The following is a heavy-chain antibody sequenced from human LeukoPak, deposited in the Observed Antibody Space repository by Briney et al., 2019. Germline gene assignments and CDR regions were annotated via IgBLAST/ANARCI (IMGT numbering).Heavy chain of an antibody. CDR1: GFTFSSYG. V-gene: IGHV3-23*01. Sequence: GGSLRLPCAASGFTFSSYGMSWARKAPGKGLEWSSAIRGSGGSTYYADSVKGRFTISRDNSKNTLYLQMNSLRAEDTAVYYCAKPGIAVAGTGANWFDPWGQGTLVTVSS. J-gene: IGHJ5*02. D-gene: IGHD6-19*01. CDR2: IRGSGGST. CDR3: AKPGIAVAGTGANWFDP.